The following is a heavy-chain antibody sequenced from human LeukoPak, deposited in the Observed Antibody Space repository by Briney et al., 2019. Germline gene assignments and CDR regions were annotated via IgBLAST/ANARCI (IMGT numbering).Heavy chain of an antibody. J-gene: IGHJ4*02. CDR1: GGSFSDYF. D-gene: IGHD4-17*01. V-gene: IGHV4-34*01. Sequence: TSETLSLTCAVYGGSFSDYFWNWIRQPPGKGLEWTWEINHGGGTRYNPSLKSRATISVDTSKKQFSLNLTSVTAADTAVYYCARGEDGTGDYRPTYFDSWGQGTLVTVSS. CDR2: INHGGGT. CDR3: ARGEDGTGDYRPTYFDS.